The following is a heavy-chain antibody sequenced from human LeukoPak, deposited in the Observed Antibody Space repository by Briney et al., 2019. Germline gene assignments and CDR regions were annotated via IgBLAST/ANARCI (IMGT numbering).Heavy chain of an antibody. D-gene: IGHD3-9*01. CDR1: GFTVSSNY. J-gene: IGHJ6*03. CDR2: IYSGGST. Sequence: GGSLRLSCAASGFTVSSNYMSWVRQAPGKGLEWVSVIYSGGSTYYADSVKGRFTISRDNSENTLYLQMNSLRAEDTAVYYCAKDSVYDILTGYYKYYYYYMDVWGKGTTVTISS. CDR3: AKDSVYDILTGYYKYYYYYMDV. V-gene: IGHV3-66*01.